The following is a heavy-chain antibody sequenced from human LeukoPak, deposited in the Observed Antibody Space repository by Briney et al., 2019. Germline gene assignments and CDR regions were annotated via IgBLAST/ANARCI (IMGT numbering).Heavy chain of an antibody. V-gene: IGHV4-59*01. D-gene: IGHD2-15*01. CDR2: IYYSGST. CDR3: ARTLSGWSWGWFDP. CDR1: GGSISSYY. J-gene: IGHJ5*02. Sequence: SETLSLTCTVSGGSISSYYWSWIRQPPGKGLEWIGYIYYSGSTNYNPSLKSRVTISVDTSKNQFSLKLSSVTAADTAVYYCARTLSGWSWGWFDPWGQGTLVTVSS.